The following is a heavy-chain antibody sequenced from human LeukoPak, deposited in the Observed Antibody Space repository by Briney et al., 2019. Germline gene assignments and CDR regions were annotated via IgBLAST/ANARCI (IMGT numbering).Heavy chain of an antibody. Sequence: ASVKVSCKASGYTLTGYYMHWVRQAPGQGLEWMGWINPNSGGTNYAQKFQGRVTMTRDTSISTAYMELSRLRSDDTAVYYCARGTSTVTNWFDPWGQGTLVTVSS. J-gene: IGHJ5*02. CDR3: ARGTSTVTNWFDP. V-gene: IGHV1-2*02. CDR1: GYTLTGYY. CDR2: INPNSGGT. D-gene: IGHD4-17*01.